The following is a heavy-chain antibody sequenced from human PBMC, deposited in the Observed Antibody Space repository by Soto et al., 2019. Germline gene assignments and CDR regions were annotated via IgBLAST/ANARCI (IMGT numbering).Heavy chain of an antibody. CDR3: ARGILLTTYYYYYGMDV. V-gene: IGHV4-31*03. D-gene: IGHD4-4*01. CDR2: IYYSGST. J-gene: IGHJ6*02. Sequence: PSETLSLTCTVSGGSISSGGYYWSWIRQHPGKGLEWIWYIYYSGSTYYNPSLKSRVTISVDTSKNQFSLKLSSVTAADTAVYYCARGILLTTYYYYYGMDVWGQGTTVTVSS. CDR1: GGSISSGGYY.